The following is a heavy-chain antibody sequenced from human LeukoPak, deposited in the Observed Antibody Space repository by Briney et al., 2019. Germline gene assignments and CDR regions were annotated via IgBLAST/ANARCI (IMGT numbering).Heavy chain of an antibody. CDR3: ARGAYSNYLSVDY. Sequence: SETLSLTCAISCGSIPSYYWSWIRQSPRQGLEWIWYLFYSGSTNYNPSLKSPITMPTDRSKNQFSLNVRSVTAADTAVYYCARGAYSNYLSVDYWGHGILVTVSS. CDR2: LFYSGST. D-gene: IGHD4-11*01. CDR1: CGSIPSYY. V-gene: IGHV4-59*01. J-gene: IGHJ4*01.